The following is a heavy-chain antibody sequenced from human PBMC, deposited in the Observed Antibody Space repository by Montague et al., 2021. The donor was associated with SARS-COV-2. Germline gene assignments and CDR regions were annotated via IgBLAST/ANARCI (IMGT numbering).Heavy chain of an antibody. CDR3: ARERQEVGIYFDP. D-gene: IGHD1-1*01. CDR1: GGSMSTVNYY. J-gene: IGHJ5*02. Sequence: SETLSLTCTVDGGSMSTVNYYWGGVRQTPGKGLDWVGSISYSGATYYNPSLETRVSISRDTSISQFSLELRSVTAADTAVYYCARERQEVGIYFDPWGHGTLVTVSS. CDR2: ISYSGAT. V-gene: IGHV4-39*07.